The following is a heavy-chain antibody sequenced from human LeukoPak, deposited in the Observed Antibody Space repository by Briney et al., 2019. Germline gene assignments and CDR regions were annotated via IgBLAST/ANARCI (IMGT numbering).Heavy chain of an antibody. Sequence: GSLRLSCAASGFTFSSHTMNWVRQAPGQGLEWISYISSSSDAIYYADSVRGRFTISRDNAKNSLYLEMDSLRDEDTAVYYCARGHYDLLAVYYYYGMDVWGPGTTVTVSS. CDR1: GFTFSSHT. V-gene: IGHV3-48*02. CDR3: ARGHYDLLAVYYYYGMDV. D-gene: IGHD3-9*01. J-gene: IGHJ6*02. CDR2: ISSSSDAI.